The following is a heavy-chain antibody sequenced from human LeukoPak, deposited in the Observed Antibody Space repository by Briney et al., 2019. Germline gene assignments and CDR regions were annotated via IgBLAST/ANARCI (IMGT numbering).Heavy chain of an antibody. CDR1: GFTFSRNG. D-gene: IGHD3-22*01. CDR2: ISYDGSNK. V-gene: IGHV3-30*18. Sequence: PGRSLRLSCAASGFTFSRNGMHWVRQAPGKGLEWVAFISYDGSNKYYADSVMGRFTISRDDSKNTLYLQMNSLRGEDTAVYYCAKEIGRSGYSIYLDYWGQGTLVTVSS. J-gene: IGHJ4*02. CDR3: AKEIGRSGYSIYLDY.